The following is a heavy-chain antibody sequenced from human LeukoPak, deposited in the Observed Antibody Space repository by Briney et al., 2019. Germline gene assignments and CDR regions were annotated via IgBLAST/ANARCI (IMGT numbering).Heavy chain of an antibody. J-gene: IGHJ4*02. Sequence: GASVKVSCKASGYTFTSYDINWVRQAPGQGLEWMGWMNPNSGNTGYAQKFQGRVTMTRNTSISTAYMELSSLRSEDTAVYYCARGRWVDTAMGDSDYWGQGTLVTVSS. D-gene: IGHD5-18*01. V-gene: IGHV1-8*01. CDR1: GYTFTSYD. CDR3: ARGRWVDTAMGDSDY. CDR2: MNPNSGNT.